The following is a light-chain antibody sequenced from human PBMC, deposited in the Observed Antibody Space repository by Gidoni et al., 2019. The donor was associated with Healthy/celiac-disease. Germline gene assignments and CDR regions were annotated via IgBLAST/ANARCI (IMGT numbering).Light chain of an antibody. V-gene: IGKV1-33*01. J-gene: IGKJ4*01. Sequence: DIQMTESPSSLSASVGDRVTITFQASQDISNYLNWYQQKPGKAPKLLIYDASNLETGVPSRFSGSGSGTDFTFTISSLQPEDIATYYCQQYDNLQFNAPTFGGGTKVEIK. CDR3: QQYDNLQFNAPT. CDR1: QDISNY. CDR2: DAS.